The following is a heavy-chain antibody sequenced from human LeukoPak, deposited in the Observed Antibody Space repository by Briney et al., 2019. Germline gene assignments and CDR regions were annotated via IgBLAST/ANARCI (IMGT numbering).Heavy chain of an antibody. CDR2: IGSRSNTI. CDR1: GFTVSSNY. Sequence: GGSLRLSCAASGFTVSSNYMSWVRQAPGKGLEWVSYIGSRSNTIYYADSVKGRFTSSRDNAKNSLYLQMNSLRAEDTAVYYCARSRSTIFESWFDPWGQGILVIVYS. D-gene: IGHD3-3*01. J-gene: IGHJ5*02. CDR3: ARSRSTIFESWFDP. V-gene: IGHV3-48*01.